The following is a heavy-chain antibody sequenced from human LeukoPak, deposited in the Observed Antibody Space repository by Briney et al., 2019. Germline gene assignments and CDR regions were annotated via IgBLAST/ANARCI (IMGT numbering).Heavy chain of an antibody. CDR3: ATSRGGRDGYKS. CDR2: ISSSSSYI. CDR1: GFTFSSYS. D-gene: IGHD5-24*01. V-gene: IGHV3-21*01. J-gene: IGHJ4*02. Sequence: GGSLRLSCAASGFTFSSYSMNWVRQAPGKGLEWVSSISSSSSYIYYADSVKGRFTISRDNAKNSLYLQMNSLRAEDTAVYYCATSRGGRDGYKSWGQGTLVTVSS.